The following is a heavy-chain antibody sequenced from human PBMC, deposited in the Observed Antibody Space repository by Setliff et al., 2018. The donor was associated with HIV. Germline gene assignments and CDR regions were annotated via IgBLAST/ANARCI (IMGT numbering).Heavy chain of an antibody. CDR1: GGSISTYSYY. V-gene: IGHV4-39*01. J-gene: IGHJ4*01. CDR2: IYHTANT. CDR3: VRHDPPNSGRFYFDL. Sequence: ETLSLTCSVFGGSISTYSYYWGWVRQPPGMGLEWIGSIYHTANTHYSPSLETRVAIFVDTSKNQFSLRLSSVTAADSAMYYCVRHDPPNSGRFYFDLWGRGTLVTVSS. D-gene: IGHD1-26*01.